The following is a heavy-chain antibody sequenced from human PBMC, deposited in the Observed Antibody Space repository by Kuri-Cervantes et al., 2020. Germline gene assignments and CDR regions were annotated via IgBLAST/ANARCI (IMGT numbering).Heavy chain of an antibody. Sequence: SETLSLTCAVYGGSFSGYYWSWIRQPPGKGLEWIGEINHSGSTIYNPSLKSRVTISVDTSKNQFSLKLSSVTAADTAVYYCARVVDYCTTGYCYYMDVWAKGTTVTVSS. CDR3: ARVVDYCTTGYCYYMDV. CDR1: GGSFSGYY. D-gene: IGHD3-16*01. CDR2: INHSGST. J-gene: IGHJ6*03. V-gene: IGHV4-34*01.